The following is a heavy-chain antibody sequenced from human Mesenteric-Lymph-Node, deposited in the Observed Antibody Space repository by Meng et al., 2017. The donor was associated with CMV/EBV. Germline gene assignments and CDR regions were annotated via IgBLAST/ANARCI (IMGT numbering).Heavy chain of an antibody. CDR1: GFTFSSYD. Sequence: GESLKISCAACGFTFSSYDMHWVRQATGKGLEWVSAIGTAGDTYYPGSVKGQFTISRDNAKNSLYLQMNSLRADDTAVYYCARGPQTMVITHYYWGQGTLVTVSS. CDR2: IGTAGDT. V-gene: IGHV3-13*03. CDR3: ARGPQTMVITHYY. D-gene: IGHD4/OR15-4a*01. J-gene: IGHJ4*02.